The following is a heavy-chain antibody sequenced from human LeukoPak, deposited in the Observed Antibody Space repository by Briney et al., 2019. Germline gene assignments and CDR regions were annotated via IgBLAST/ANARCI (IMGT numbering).Heavy chain of an antibody. CDR1: GYTLTRYY. CDR3: ARRRGYCSGGSCGYFDY. Sequence: GASVKVSCKASGYTLTRYYMHWVRQAPGQGLEWMGIIDPSGGGTTYAQKFQGRVNMTRDTSTSTVYMEVSSLRSEDTAVYYCARRRGYCSGGSCGYFDYWGQGTLVTVSS. J-gene: IGHJ4*02. CDR2: IDPSGGGT. V-gene: IGHV1-46*01. D-gene: IGHD2-15*01.